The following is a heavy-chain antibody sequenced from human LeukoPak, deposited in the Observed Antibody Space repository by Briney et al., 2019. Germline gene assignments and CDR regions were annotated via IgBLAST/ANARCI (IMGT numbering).Heavy chain of an antibody. D-gene: IGHD3-10*01. Sequence: SETLSLTCAVYGGSFSGYYWSWIRQPPGKGLEWIGEINHSGSTNYNPSLNSRVTISVDTSKNQFSLKLSSVTAADTAVYYCARGRITMVRGVPAAFDIWGQGTMVTVSS. J-gene: IGHJ3*02. V-gene: IGHV4-34*01. CDR3: ARGRITMVRGVPAAFDI. CDR2: INHSGST. CDR1: GGSFSGYY.